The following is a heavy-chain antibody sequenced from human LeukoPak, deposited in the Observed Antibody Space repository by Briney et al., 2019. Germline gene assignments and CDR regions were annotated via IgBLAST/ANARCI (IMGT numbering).Heavy chain of an antibody. D-gene: IGHD6-19*01. CDR3: ARLGGGWGYGYYYGTDV. J-gene: IGHJ6*02. V-gene: IGHV4-39*07. CDR2: IYYSGST. CDR1: GGSISSGGYY. Sequence: NPSETLSLTCTVSGGSISSGGYYWDWIRQPPGKGLEWIGSIYYSGSTYNNPSLKSRVTISVDTSKNQFSLKLSSVTAADTAVYYCARLGGGWGYGYYYGTDVWGQGTTVTVSS.